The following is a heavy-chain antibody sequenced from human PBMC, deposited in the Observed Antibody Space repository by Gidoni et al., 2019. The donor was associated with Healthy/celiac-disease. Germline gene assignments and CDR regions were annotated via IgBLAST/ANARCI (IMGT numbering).Heavy chain of an antibody. CDR3: AESATYYDFWSGYHDAFDI. D-gene: IGHD3-3*01. Sequence: QVQLQASGPGLVKPSETLSLTCTVSGYSITSGYYWGWIRQPPGKGLEWIGSIYHSGSTYYNPSLKSRVTISVDTSKNQFSLKLSSVTAADTAVYYCAESATYYDFWSGYHDAFDIWGQGTMVTVSS. CDR1: GYSITSGYY. CDR2: IYHSGST. V-gene: IGHV4-38-2*02. J-gene: IGHJ3*02.